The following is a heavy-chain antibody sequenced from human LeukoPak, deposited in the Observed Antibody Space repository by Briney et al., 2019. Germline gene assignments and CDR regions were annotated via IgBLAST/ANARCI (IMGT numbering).Heavy chain of an antibody. J-gene: IGHJ4*02. D-gene: IGHD2-15*01. V-gene: IGHV1-46*01. CDR2: INPSGGST. CDR3: ARGPAAGPNDY. Sequence: ASVKVSCKASGYTFTSCYMHWVRQAPGQGLEWMGIINPSGGSTSYAQKFQGGVTMTRDTSTGTVYMELSSLRSEDTAVYYCARGPAAGPNDYWGQGTLVTVSS. CDR1: GYTFTSCY.